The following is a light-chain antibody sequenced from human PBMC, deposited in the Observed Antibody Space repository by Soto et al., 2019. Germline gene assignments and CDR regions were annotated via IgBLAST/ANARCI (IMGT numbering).Light chain of an antibody. J-gene: IGKJ1*01. CDR3: QQYNNWPPGK. Sequence: EIVMTQSPATLSVSPGERATLSCRASQSVSSNLAWYQQKPGQAPRLLIYGASTRAPGIPARFSGSGSGTEFTLTISSLQSEDFAVYYCQQYNNWPPGKFGQGTKVEIK. V-gene: IGKV3-15*01. CDR2: GAS. CDR1: QSVSSN.